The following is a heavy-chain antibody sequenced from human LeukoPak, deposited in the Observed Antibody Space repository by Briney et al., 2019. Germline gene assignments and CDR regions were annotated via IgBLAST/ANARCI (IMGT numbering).Heavy chain of an antibody. CDR2: IKQDGSEK. V-gene: IGHV3-7*01. Sequence: PGGSLRLSCAASGFTFSSYWMSWVRQAPGKGLEWVANIKQDGSEKYYVDSVKGRFTISRDNAKNSLYLQMNSLRAEDTAVYYCASLITMVRGVTRRYYGMDVWGQGTTVTVSS. J-gene: IGHJ6*02. D-gene: IGHD3-10*01. CDR1: GFTFSSYW. CDR3: ASLITMVRGVTRRYYGMDV.